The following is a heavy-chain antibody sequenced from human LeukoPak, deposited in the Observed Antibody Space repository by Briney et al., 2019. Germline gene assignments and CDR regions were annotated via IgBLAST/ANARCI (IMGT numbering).Heavy chain of an antibody. J-gene: IGHJ4*02. Sequence: QPGGSLRLSCAASGFTFNSYWMIWVRQAPGKGLEWVANIKQDGSEKYYVDSVKGRFTISRDNAKNSLYLQMNSLRAEDTAVYYCARDREYFDYRGQGTLVTVSS. V-gene: IGHV3-7*01. D-gene: IGHD3-10*01. CDR1: GFTFNSYW. CDR3: ARDREYFDY. CDR2: IKQDGSEK.